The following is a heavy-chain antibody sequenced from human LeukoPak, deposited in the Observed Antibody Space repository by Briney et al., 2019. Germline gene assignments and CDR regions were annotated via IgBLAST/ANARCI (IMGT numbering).Heavy chain of an antibody. V-gene: IGHV4-59*01. Sequence: SETLSLTCTVSGGSISRYYWSWIRQPPGKGLEWIGYIYYSGSTNYNPSLKSRVTISVDTYKNQFSLKLSSVTAADTAVYYCARGEVYYYYGMAVWGQGTTVTVSS. CDR1: GGSISRYY. D-gene: IGHD1-26*01. CDR2: IYYSGST. J-gene: IGHJ6*02. CDR3: ARGEVYYYYGMAV.